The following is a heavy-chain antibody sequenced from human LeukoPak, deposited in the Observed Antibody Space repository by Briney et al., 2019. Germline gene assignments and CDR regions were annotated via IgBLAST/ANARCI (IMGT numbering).Heavy chain of an antibody. V-gene: IGHV3-30*03. CDR2: ISSDGNDK. Sequence: GGSLRLSCAASGVTFRSYGMHWVRQAPGKGLEWVALISSDGNDKLYGDSVRGRFTISRDDSKSTLYLQLNSLRAEDTAVYYCTTKVIRGNSGDDYDDWGQGTLVTVSS. CDR3: TTKVIRGNSGDDYDD. CDR1: GVTFRSYG. J-gene: IGHJ4*02. D-gene: IGHD5-12*01.